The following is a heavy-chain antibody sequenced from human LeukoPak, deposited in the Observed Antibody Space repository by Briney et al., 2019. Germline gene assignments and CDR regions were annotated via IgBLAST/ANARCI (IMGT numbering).Heavy chain of an antibody. D-gene: IGHD3-22*01. CDR1: GFTFEDYA. V-gene: IGHV3-43*02. J-gene: IGHJ1*01. CDR2: VTGDGSTP. Sequence: GGSLRLSCAASGFTFEDYAMHWVRQDPGKGLEWVSFVTGDGSTPYYADSVKGRFTISRDNSKNSLYLQMNSLRIEDTALYYCAKDRDTTGYEHWGQGTLVTVSS. CDR3: AKDRDTTGYEH.